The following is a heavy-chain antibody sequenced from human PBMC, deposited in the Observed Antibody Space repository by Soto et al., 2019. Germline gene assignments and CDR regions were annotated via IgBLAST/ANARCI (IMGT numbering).Heavy chain of an antibody. Sequence: EVQLLESGGGLVQPGGSLRLSCAASGLTFSSYAMSWVRQAPGKGLEWVSDISGSGGSTYYADSVKARFTISRDNSKNTLYLQMNSLRAEDTAVYYCAYSSTPFDYWGQGTLVTVSS. J-gene: IGHJ4*02. V-gene: IGHV3-23*01. D-gene: IGHD6-13*01. CDR2: ISGSGGST. CDR3: AYSSTPFDY. CDR1: GLTFSSYA.